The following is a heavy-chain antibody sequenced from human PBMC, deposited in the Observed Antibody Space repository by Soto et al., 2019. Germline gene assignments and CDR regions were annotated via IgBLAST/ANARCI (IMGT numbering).Heavy chain of an antibody. D-gene: IGHD6-13*01. V-gene: IGHV3-33*06. CDR3: AHEQKLVFQH. CDR1: GFTFSSYG. Sequence: QVQLVESGGGVVQPGRSLRLSCAASGFTFSSYGMHWVRQAPGKGLEWVAVIWYDGSNKYYADSVKGRFTISRDNSKNTLYLQMNSLRAEDTAVYYCAHEQKLVFQHWGKGTLVTVSS. CDR2: IWYDGSNK. J-gene: IGHJ1*01.